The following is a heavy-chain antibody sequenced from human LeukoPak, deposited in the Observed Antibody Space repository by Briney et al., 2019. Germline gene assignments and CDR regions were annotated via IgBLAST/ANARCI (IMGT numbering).Heavy chain of an antibody. Sequence: ASVKVSCKVSGYTLTELSMHWVRQAPGEGLEWVGGFDPEDGETIYAQKFQGRVTMTEDTSTDTAYMELSSLRSEDTAVYYCATVGRDAFDIWGQGTMVTVSS. CDR2: FDPEDGET. CDR3: ATVGRDAFDI. J-gene: IGHJ3*02. CDR1: GYTLTELS. V-gene: IGHV1-24*01.